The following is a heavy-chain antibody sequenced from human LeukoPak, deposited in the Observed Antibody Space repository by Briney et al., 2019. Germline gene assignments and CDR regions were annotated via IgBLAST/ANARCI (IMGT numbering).Heavy chain of an antibody. CDR3: ARQGVDYDSPDWNAFDI. V-gene: IGHV4-59*08. J-gene: IGHJ3*02. Sequence: PSETLSLTCTVSVGSISSYYWSCIRQPPGKGLEWIGHIYYSGSTNYNPSLKSRVTISVDTSKNQFSLKMSSVTAADTAVYYCARQGVDYDSPDWNAFDIWGQGTMVTVSS. CDR2: IYYSGST. D-gene: IGHD3-22*01. CDR1: VGSISSYY.